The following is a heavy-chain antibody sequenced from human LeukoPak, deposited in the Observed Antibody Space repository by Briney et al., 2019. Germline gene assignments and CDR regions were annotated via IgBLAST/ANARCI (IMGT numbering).Heavy chain of an antibody. CDR1: GYTFTGYY. D-gene: IGHD3-22*01. J-gene: IGHJ4*02. CDR2: INPNSGGT. Sequence: GASVKVSCKASGYTFTGYYMHWVRQAPGQGLEWMGWINPNSGGTNYAQKFQGRVTMTRDTSISTAYMELSRLRSDDTAVYYCARDQAYYYDSSGYYGGFDYWGQGTLVTVSS. V-gene: IGHV1-2*02. CDR3: ARDQAYYYDSSGYYGGFDY.